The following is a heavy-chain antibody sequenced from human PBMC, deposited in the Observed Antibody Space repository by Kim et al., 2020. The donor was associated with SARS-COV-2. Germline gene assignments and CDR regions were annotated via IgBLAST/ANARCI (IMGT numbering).Heavy chain of an antibody. CDR3: AKDGYYYDSSGYCSPPYYFDY. CDR1: GFTFSSYD. Sequence: GGSLRLSCAASGFTFSSYDMSWVRQAPGKGLEWVSAINGGGGSTYYADSVKGRFTISRDNSQNTLYLQMNSLRDEDTVVYYCAKDGYYYDSSGYCSPPYYFDYWGQGTLVTVSS. V-gene: IGHV3-23*01. J-gene: IGHJ4*02. CDR2: INGGGGST. D-gene: IGHD3-22*01.